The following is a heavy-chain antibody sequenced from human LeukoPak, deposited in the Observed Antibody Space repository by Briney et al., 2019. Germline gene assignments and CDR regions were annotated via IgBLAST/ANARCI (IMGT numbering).Heavy chain of an antibody. CDR3: ARAGYCSSTSCQWVPLV. Sequence: SETLSLTCTVSGDSIKNYYWIWIRQSPGKGLEWIGYIYYSGSTYYNPSPKSRVTMSVDTSKNQFSLKLNSVTAADTAVYYCARAGYCSSTSCQWVPLVWGQGTTVTVSS. CDR1: GDSIKNYY. D-gene: IGHD2-2*03. J-gene: IGHJ6*02. CDR2: IYYSGST. V-gene: IGHV4-59*01.